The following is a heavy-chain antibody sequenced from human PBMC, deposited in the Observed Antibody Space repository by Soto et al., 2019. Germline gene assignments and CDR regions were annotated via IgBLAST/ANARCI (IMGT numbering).Heavy chain of an antibody. Sequence: QVQLVESGGGVVQPGRSLRLSCAASGFTFSSYGMHWVRQAPGKGLEWVAVIWYDGSNKYYADSVKGRFTISRDNSKNTLYLQMNSLRAEDTAVYYCARAYCSGGSCYDPLGFDPWGQGTLVTVSS. V-gene: IGHV3-33*01. D-gene: IGHD2-15*01. J-gene: IGHJ5*02. CDR2: IWYDGSNK. CDR3: ARAYCSGGSCYDPLGFDP. CDR1: GFTFSSYG.